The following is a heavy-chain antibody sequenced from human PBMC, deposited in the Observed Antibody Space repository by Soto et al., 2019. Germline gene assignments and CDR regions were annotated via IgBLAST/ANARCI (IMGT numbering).Heavy chain of an antibody. CDR1: GFTLSSYA. D-gene: IGHD3-22*01. J-gene: IGHJ6*02. CDR3: ARALDYYDSSGYLPGMDV. V-gene: IGHV3-13*01. CDR2: IGTAGDT. Sequence: GGSLRLSCAASGFTLSSYAMSWVRQAPGKGLEWVSAIGTAGDTYYPGSVKGRFTISRENAKNSLYLQMNSLRAGDTAVYYCARALDYYDSSGYLPGMDVWGQGTTVTVSS.